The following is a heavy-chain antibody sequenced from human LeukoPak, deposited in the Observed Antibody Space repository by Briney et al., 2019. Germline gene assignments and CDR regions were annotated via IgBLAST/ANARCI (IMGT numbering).Heavy chain of an antibody. CDR3: ARDKRVPRNWFDP. Sequence: SETLSLTCTVSGGSISSGGYYWSWIRQHPGKGLEWIGYIYYSGSTYYNPSLKSRVTISVDTSKNQFSLKLSSVTAADTAVYYCARDKRVPRNWFDPWGQGTLVTVSS. CDR1: GGSISSGGYY. D-gene: IGHD1-1*01. CDR2: IYYSGST. V-gene: IGHV4-31*03. J-gene: IGHJ5*02.